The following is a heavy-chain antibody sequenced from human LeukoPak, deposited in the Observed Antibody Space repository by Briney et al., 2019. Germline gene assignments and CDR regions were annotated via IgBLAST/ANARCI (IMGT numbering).Heavy chain of an antibody. V-gene: IGHV3-21*01. CDR2: ISSSSSYI. J-gene: IGHJ4*02. CDR1: GFTFSSYS. Sequence: GGSLRLSCAASGFTFSSYSMNWVRQAPGKGLEWVSSISSSSSYIYYADSVKGRFTISRDNAKNSLYLQMNSLRAEDTAVYYCARDEYGDAPGLDYWGQGTLVTVSS. D-gene: IGHD4-17*01. CDR3: ARDEYGDAPGLDY.